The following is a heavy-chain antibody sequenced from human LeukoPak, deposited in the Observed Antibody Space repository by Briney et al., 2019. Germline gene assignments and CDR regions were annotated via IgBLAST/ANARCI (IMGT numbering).Heavy chain of an antibody. V-gene: IGHV3-23*01. D-gene: IGHD4-17*01. CDR2: ISGSGGST. CDR3: AKERHYGDYVDTFDY. CDR1: GFTFSSCA. Sequence: PGGSLRLSCAASGFTFSSCAMSWVRQAPGKGLEWVSAISGSGGSTYYADSVKGRFTISRDNSKNTLYLQMNSLRAEDTAVYYCAKERHYGDYVDTFDYWGQGTLVTVSS. J-gene: IGHJ4*02.